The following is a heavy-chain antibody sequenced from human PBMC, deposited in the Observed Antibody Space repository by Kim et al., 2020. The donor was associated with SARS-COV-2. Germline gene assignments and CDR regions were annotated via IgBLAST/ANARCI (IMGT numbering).Heavy chain of an antibody. V-gene: IGHV3-30*18. J-gene: IGHJ4*02. CDR2: ISYDGSNK. Sequence: GGSLRLSCAASGFTFSSYGMHWVRQAPGKGLEWVAVISYDGSNKYYADSVKGRFTISRDNSKNTLYLQMNSLRAEDTAVYYCAKGIHPRPPPGYYSLFDYWGQGTLVTVSS. CDR3: AKGIHPRPPPGYYSLFDY. D-gene: IGHD3-9*01. CDR1: GFTFSSYG.